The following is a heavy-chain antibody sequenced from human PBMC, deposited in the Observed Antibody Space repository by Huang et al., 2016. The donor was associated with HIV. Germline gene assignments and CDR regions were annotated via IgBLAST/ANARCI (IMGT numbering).Heavy chain of an antibody. CDR1: GSALPSSA. V-gene: IGHV1-58*01. J-gene: IGHJ4*02. D-gene: IGHD6-19*01. CDR2: IDSGSGDT. Sequence: QMQLAQSGPEVKKPGTSVTVSCKVSGSALPSSAVQWGRQTGGERLEWIGGIDSGSGDTRVAQRFKKRLTITRDMYTSVISLELSGLRSEDTATYYCAGSYGSGWPGGDFFDHWGLGTLITVSS. CDR3: AGSYGSGWPGGDFFDH.